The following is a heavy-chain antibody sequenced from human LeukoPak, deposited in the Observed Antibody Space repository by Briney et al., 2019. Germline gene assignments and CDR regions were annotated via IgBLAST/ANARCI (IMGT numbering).Heavy chain of an antibody. CDR1: GFSFDDFA. V-gene: IGHV3-9*01. CDR3: ARGYIDNLGYSPRSSFDS. Sequence: GGSLRLSCVASGFSFDDFAMHWVRQVPGKGLEWVSGLTWNSGTFGYADSVKGRFTISRDNTKNSLFLQMNSLVAEDTAVYYCARGYIDNLGYSPRSSFDSWGQGSLVTVSS. J-gene: IGHJ4*02. CDR2: LTWNSGTF. D-gene: IGHD3-22*01.